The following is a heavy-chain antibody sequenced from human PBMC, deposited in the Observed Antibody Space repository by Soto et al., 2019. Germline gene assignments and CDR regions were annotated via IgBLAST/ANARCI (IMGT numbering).Heavy chain of an antibody. J-gene: IGHJ3*01. V-gene: IGHV3-30*09. CDR3: SRDPGGYPLGHFNV. D-gene: IGHD2-8*02. CDR2: ISDDGNIR. Sequence: GGPLRLSCAAPGFRFSLYAMHWPRQAPGKGPEWVAVISDDGNIRKFANSVKGRFDISRDNSKSTLYLDIFSLRPGDTAVYYCSRDPGGYPLGHFNVWGQGTMVTVSS. CDR1: GFRFSLYA.